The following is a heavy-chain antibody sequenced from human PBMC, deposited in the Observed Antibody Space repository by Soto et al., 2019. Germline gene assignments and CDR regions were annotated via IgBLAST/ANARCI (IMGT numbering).Heavy chain of an antibody. V-gene: IGHV4-30-4*01. CDR1: GSSVSSGDHY. CDR2: VYYIGYT. J-gene: IGHJ4*02. D-gene: IGHD7-27*01. CDR3: ARERLANSNFDS. Sequence: QVQLQESGPGLVKPSQTLSLTCTVSGSSVSSGDHYWTWVSQPPGKCLEWIGFVYYIGYTSYTPSLKSRVLISLDRSQTQFTLYLSSVTAADTTVYYCARERLANSNFDSLGLGTLVTVSS.